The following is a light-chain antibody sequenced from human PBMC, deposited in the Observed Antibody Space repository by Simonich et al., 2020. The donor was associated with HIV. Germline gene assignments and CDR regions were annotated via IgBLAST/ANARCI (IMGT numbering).Light chain of an antibody. Sequence: DIVMTQSPDSLAVSLGERATINCKSSQSVLYFSNNKNYLAWYQQKPGQPPKLLIYWASTRESGVPDRFSGRGSGTEFTLTISSLQAEDVAVYYCQQYYTTPYTFGQGTKLEIK. CDR3: QQYYTTPYT. V-gene: IGKV4-1*01. J-gene: IGKJ2*01. CDR2: WAS. CDR1: QSVLYFSNNKNY.